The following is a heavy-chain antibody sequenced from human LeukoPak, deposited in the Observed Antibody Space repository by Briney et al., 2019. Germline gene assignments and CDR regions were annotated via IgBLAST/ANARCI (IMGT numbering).Heavy chain of an antibody. D-gene: IGHD3-22*01. J-gene: IGHJ4*02. Sequence: SQTLSLTCTVSGGSISSGGYYWSWIRQHPGKGLEWIGYIYYSGSTYYNPSLKSRVTISVDTSKNQFSLKLSSVTAADTAVYYCARGNYDSSGYPAYYFDYWGQGALVTVSS. V-gene: IGHV4-31*03. CDR2: IYYSGST. CDR1: GGSISSGGYY. CDR3: ARGNYDSSGYPAYYFDY.